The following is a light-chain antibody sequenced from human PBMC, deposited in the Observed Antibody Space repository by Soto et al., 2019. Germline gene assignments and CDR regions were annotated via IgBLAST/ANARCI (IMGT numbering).Light chain of an antibody. CDR2: DSS. CDR1: QRVSNSY. CDR3: QQYARSSWT. Sequence: EIVLAQSPDTLSLSPGERVTLSCRASQRVSNSYLVWYQQKPGQAPKLLICDSSTRATGIPDRFSASGSGTDFTLSISRLEPDDSAVYYCQQYARSSWTFGQGTKVEIK. V-gene: IGKV3-20*01. J-gene: IGKJ1*01.